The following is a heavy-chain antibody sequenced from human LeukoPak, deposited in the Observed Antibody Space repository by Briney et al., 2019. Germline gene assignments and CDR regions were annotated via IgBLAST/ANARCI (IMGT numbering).Heavy chain of an antibody. J-gene: IGHJ4*02. V-gene: IGHV3-7*01. CDR3: ARTVRWSDYFDY. CDR1: GFTFSSYW. Sequence: GGSLRLSCAASGFTFSSYWMSWVRQAPGKGLEWVATIGQDGSEKFYVDSVKGRFTISRDNAKNPLFLQIYSLRAEDTSVYYCARTVRWSDYFDYWGQGALVTVSS. D-gene: IGHD6-13*01. CDR2: IGQDGSEK.